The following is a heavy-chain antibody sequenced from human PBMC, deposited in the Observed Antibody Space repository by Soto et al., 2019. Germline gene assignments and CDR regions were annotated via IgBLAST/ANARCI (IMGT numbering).Heavy chain of an antibody. V-gene: IGHV4-39*01. J-gene: IGHJ4*02. CDR3: ASFPTYADTMVRGDPRYEHQRGAPYFDY. CDR1: DDSINSDKYY. CDR2: IYYRGNA. D-gene: IGHD3-10*01. Sequence: PSETLSLTCSVSDDSINSDKYYWGWIRQPPGKGLEWIGSIYYRGNAYYNPSLQTRVTISLDKSRSQFSLKLNSVTAADTAVYYCASFPTYADTMVRGDPRYEHQRGAPYFDYWGQGTLVTVSS.